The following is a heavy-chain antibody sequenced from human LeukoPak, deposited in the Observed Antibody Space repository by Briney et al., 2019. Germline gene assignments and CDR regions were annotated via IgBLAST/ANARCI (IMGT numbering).Heavy chain of an antibody. D-gene: IGHD3-22*01. J-gene: IGHJ3*02. V-gene: IGHV4-39*07. CDR3: ARVTTNYYDSSGYYYIPRAFDI. CDR1: GGSISSSSYY. CDR2: IYYSGST. Sequence: PSETLSLTCTVSGGSISSSSYYWGWIRQPPGKGLEWIGSIYYSGSTYYNPSLKSRVTLSVDTSKNQVSLKLSSVTAADTAVYYCARVTTNYYDSSGYYYIPRAFDIWGQGTMVTVSS.